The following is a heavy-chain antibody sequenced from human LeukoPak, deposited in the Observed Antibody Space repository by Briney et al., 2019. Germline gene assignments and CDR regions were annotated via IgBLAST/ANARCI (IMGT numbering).Heavy chain of an antibody. CDR3: AREGYYDSSGYSDY. D-gene: IGHD3-22*01. Sequence: SETLSLTCTVSGGSISSGCYYWSWIRQHPGKGLEWIGYIYYSGSTYYNPSLKSRVTISVATSKNQFSLKLSSVTAADTAVYYCAREGYYDSSGYSDYWGQGTLVTVSS. CDR2: IYYSGST. J-gene: IGHJ4*02. CDR1: GGSISSGCYY. V-gene: IGHV4-31*03.